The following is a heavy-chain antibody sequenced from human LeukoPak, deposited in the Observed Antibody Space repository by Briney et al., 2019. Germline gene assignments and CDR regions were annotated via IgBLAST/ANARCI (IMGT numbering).Heavy chain of an antibody. J-gene: IGHJ3*02. V-gene: IGHV4-39*07. Sequence: SETLSLTCTVSGGSISSSSYYWGWIRQPPGKGLEWIGSLYYSGNTYYNPSLKSRVTISLDTSKNQFSLKLSSVTAANTAMYYCARESYYDSSGYSHDAFDIWGQGTMVTVSS. CDR3: ARESYYDSSGYSHDAFDI. D-gene: IGHD3-22*01. CDR2: LYYSGNT. CDR1: GGSISSSSYY.